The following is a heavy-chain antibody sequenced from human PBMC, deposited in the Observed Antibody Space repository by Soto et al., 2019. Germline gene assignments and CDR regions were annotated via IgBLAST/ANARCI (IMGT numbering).Heavy chain of an antibody. CDR2: IYYSGST. J-gene: IGHJ6*02. CDR3: ASSYSSSPNYYGMDV. CDR1: GYSISSSNW. D-gene: IGHD6-13*01. Sequence: QVQLQESGPVLVKPSDTLSLTCAVSGYSISSSNWWGWIRQPPGKGLEWIGYIYYSGSTYYNPSLKSRVTMSVDTSKNQCSLKLSSVTAVDTAVYYCASSYSSSPNYYGMDVWGQGTTVTVSS. V-gene: IGHV4-28*01.